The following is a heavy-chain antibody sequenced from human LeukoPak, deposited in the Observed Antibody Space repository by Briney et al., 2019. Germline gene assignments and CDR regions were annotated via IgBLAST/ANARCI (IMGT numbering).Heavy chain of an antibody. J-gene: IGHJ4*02. CDR2: IYYSGST. CDR1: GYSISSGYY. CDR3: ARVYSSSWYLEGYYFDY. D-gene: IGHD6-13*01. Sequence: SETLSLTCAVPGYSISSGYYWSWIRQPPGKGLEWIGYIYYSGSTNYNPSLKSRVTISVDTSKNQFSLKLSSVTAADTAVYYCARVYSSSWYLEGYYFDYWGQGTLVTVSS. V-gene: IGHV4-61*01.